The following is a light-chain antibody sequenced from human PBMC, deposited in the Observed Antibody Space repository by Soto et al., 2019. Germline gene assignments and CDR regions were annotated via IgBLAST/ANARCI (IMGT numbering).Light chain of an antibody. CDR1: HGIGVT. CDR3: QAYHNWPLT. V-gene: IGKV3-15*01. J-gene: IGKJ4*02. CDR2: DTS. Sequence: VMTQSPATLSVSEREGVTVSCIARHGIGVTLAWYQYKPGQTPGLLIYDTSARASGVPARFRGSRSGPEFTLTINCLQSEDFAIYYCQAYHNWPLTCGGGTKVDI.